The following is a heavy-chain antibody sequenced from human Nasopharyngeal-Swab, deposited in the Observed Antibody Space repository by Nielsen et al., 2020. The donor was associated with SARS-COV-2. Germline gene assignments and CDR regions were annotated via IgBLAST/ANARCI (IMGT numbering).Heavy chain of an antibody. CDR1: GLTVSSTY. CDR3: ARDDDSGSYSDAFDI. D-gene: IGHD1-26*01. Sequence: GESLKISCAVSGLTVSSTYMSWVRQAPGKGLEWVSVTEIGGTTHYADSVKGRFSISRDSSKNTLYLQMNSLRAEDTAVYYCARDDDSGSYSDAFDIWGQGTMVTVSS. J-gene: IGHJ3*02. CDR2: TEIGGTT. V-gene: IGHV3-53*05.